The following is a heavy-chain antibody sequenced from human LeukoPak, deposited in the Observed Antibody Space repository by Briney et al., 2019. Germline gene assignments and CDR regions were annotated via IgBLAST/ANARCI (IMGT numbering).Heavy chain of an antibody. CDR2: ISWNSGSI. CDR1: GFTFDDYA. CDR3: AKDSGSGYSSGWLTFDP. D-gene: IGHD6-19*01. Sequence: GRSLRLSCAASGFTFDDYAMHWVRQAPGKGLEWVSGISWNSGSIGYADSVKGRFTISRDNAMNSLYLQMNSLRAEDTALYYCAKDSGSGYSSGWLTFDPWGQGTLVTVSS. V-gene: IGHV3-9*01. J-gene: IGHJ5*02.